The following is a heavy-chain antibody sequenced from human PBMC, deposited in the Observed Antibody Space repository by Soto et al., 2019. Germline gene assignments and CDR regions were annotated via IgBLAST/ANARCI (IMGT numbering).Heavy chain of an antibody. J-gene: IGHJ4*02. CDR1: GDTFTDYY. D-gene: IGHD2-21*02. Sequence: QVQLVQSGAEVKKPGTSVKVSCKASGDTFTDYYIHWVRQAPGQGLEWMGTVNPSGGHTTYAQHFLGRMTMTRDTSTSTLYMELTSLTSEDTAVYYCARGGHVVVVTAASDFWGQGTLVTVSS. V-gene: IGHV1-46*01. CDR3: ARGGHVVVVTAASDF. CDR2: VNPSGGHT.